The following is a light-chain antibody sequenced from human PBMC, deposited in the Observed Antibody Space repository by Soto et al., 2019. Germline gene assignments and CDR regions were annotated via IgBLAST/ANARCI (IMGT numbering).Light chain of an antibody. V-gene: IGKV3-20*01. CDR2: AAS. CDR1: QSVSATY. Sequence: EFVLTQSPGTLSLSPGERATLSCRASQSVSATYLAWYQQKPGQAPRLLIYAASSRATGVPDRFSGSGSGTDFTLTISRLEPEDFAVYYCQHYVTSLTTFGQGTKVDIK. J-gene: IGKJ1*01. CDR3: QHYVTSLTT.